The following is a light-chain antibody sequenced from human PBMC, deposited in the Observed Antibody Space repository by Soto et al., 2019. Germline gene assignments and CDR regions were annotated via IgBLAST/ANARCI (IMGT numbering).Light chain of an antibody. CDR2: EVS. J-gene: IGLJ2*01. CDR3: SSYTSSSTLV. CDR1: ISDVGGYNY. Sequence: QSARTQPASVSGSPGQSITISCTGTISDVGGYNYVSWYQHHPGKAPELMIYEVSNRPSGVSNRFSGSKSGNTASLTISGLQAEDEADYYCSSYTSSSTLVFGGGTKVTVL. V-gene: IGLV2-14*01.